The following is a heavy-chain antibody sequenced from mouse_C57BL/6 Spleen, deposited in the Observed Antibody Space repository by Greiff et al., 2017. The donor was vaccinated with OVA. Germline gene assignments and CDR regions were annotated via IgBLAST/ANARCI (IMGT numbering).Heavy chain of an antibody. D-gene: IGHD3-2*02. CDR3: ARGTAQAKGDY. V-gene: IGHV1-61*01. CDR2: IYPSDSET. Sequence: QVQLQQSGAELVRPGSSVKLSCKASGYTFTSYWMDWVKQRPGQGLEWIGNIYPSDSETHYNQKFKDKATLTVDKSSSTAYMQLSSLTSEDSAVYYCARGTAQAKGDYWGQGTTLTVSS. CDR1: GYTFTSYW. J-gene: IGHJ2*01.